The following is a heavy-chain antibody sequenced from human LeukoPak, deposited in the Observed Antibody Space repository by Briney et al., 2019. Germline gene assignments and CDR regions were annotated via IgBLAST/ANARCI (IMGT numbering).Heavy chain of an antibody. V-gene: IGHV3-30-3*01. Sequence: GGSLRLSCVASGFTFSHYTMNWVRQAPGKGLEWVAVISYDGSNKYYADSVKGRFTISRDNSKNTLYLQMNSLRAEDTAVYYCARDPTVIGGYYFDYWGQGTLVTVSP. CDR2: ISYDGSNK. J-gene: IGHJ4*02. CDR3: ARDPTVIGGYYFDY. D-gene: IGHD3-22*01. CDR1: GFTFSHYT.